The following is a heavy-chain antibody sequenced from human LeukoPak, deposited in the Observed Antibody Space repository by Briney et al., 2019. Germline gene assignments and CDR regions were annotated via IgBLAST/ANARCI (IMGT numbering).Heavy chain of an antibody. CDR2: IIPIFGTA. V-gene: IGHV1-69*05. D-gene: IGHD6-19*01. Sequence: ASVKVSCKASGGTFSSYAISWVRQAPGQGLEWMGGIIPIFGTANYAQKLQGRVTMTTGTSTSTAYMELRSLRSDDTAVYYCARDDRYSSGWYDFDYWGQGTLVTVSS. CDR3: ARDDRYSSGWYDFDY. CDR1: GGTFSSYA. J-gene: IGHJ4*02.